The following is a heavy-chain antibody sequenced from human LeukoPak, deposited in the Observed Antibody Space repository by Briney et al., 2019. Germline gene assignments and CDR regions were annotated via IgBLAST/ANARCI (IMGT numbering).Heavy chain of an antibody. CDR1: GYTFTSYY. D-gene: IGHD2-15*01. J-gene: IGHJ4*02. CDR3: ARGDCSGGSCYAVDY. CDR2: INPNSGGT. Sequence: GASVKVSCKASGYTFTSYYMHWVRQAPGQGLEWMGWINPNSGGTNYAQKFQGRVTMTRDTSISTAYMELSRLRSDDTAVYYCARGDCSGGSCYAVDYWGQGTLVTVSS. V-gene: IGHV1-2*02.